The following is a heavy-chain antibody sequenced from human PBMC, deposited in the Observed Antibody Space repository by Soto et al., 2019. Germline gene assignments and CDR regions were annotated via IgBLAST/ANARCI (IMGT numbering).Heavy chain of an antibody. CDR1: GGTFSSYA. Sequence: ASVKVSCKASGGTFSSYAISWVRQAPGQGLEWMGGIIPILGIANYAQKFQGRVTITADKSTSTAYMELSSLRSEDTAVYYCARALNSESSVVVITTSGYYYYGMDVWGQGTTVTVSS. CDR2: IIPILGIA. CDR3: ARALNSESSVVVITTSGYYYYGMDV. V-gene: IGHV1-69*10. J-gene: IGHJ6*02. D-gene: IGHD3-22*01.